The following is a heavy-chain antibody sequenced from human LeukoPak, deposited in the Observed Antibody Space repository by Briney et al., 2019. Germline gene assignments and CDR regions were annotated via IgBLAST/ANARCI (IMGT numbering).Heavy chain of an antibody. V-gene: IGHV3-30*18. CDR1: GFTFSTYG. CDR3: AKALLRGGDHFYYGMDV. CDR2: ISYDGSNK. Sequence: GGPLRLSCAASGFTFSTYGMHWVRQARGEALEGVADISYDGSNKYYADSVKGRFTISRDNSKNTQYLQMNSLRAEDTAVYYCAKALLRGGDHFYYGMDVWGQGTTVTVSS. D-gene: IGHD4-17*01. J-gene: IGHJ6*02.